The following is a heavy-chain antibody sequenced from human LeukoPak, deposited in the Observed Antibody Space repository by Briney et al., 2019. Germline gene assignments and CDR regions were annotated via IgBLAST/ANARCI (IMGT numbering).Heavy chain of an antibody. V-gene: IGHV1-18*01. D-gene: IGHD3-3*02. CDR3: ARFTPRLSREKFDY. CDR1: GYTFTSYG. CDR2: ISAYNGNT. Sequence: GASVKVSCKASGYTFTSYGFSWVRQAPGQGLEWMGWISAYNGNTNYAQKFQGRVTMTTDTSTTTAYMELRSLRSDDTAVYYCARFTPRLSREKFDYWGQGTLVTVSS. J-gene: IGHJ4*02.